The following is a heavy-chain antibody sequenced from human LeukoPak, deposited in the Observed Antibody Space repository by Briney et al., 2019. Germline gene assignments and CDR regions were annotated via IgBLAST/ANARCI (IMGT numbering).Heavy chain of an antibody. J-gene: IGHJ4*02. D-gene: IGHD3-10*01. CDR2: ISGSGGST. V-gene: IGHV3-23*01. CDR3: AKADYGSGSYLFDY. Sequence: PGGSLRLSCAASGFTFSSYAMSWVRQAPEKGLEWVSAISGSGGSTYYADSVKGRFTISRDNSKNTLYLQMNSLRAEDTAVYYCAKADYGSGSYLFDYWRQGTLVTVSS. CDR1: GFTFSSYA.